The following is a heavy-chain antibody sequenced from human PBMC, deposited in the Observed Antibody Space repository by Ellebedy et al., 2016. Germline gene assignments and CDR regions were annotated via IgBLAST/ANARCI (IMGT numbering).Heavy chain of an antibody. V-gene: IGHV4-61*05. Sequence: SETLSLTCTVSGGSISSSSYYWGWIRQHPGKGLEWIGYIYYSGSTYYNPSLKSRVTISVDTSKNQFSLKLSSVTAADTAVYYCARGGDLDYYGSGSFLDYWGQGTLVTVSS. J-gene: IGHJ4*02. CDR2: IYYSGST. CDR1: GGSISSSSYY. D-gene: IGHD3-10*01. CDR3: ARGGDLDYYGSGSFLDY.